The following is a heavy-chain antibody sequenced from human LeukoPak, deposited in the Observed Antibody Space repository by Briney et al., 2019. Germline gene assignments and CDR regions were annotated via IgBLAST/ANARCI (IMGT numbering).Heavy chain of an antibody. D-gene: IGHD5-12*01. V-gene: IGHV1-2*02. CDR3: ARVNSGYDFPAYYYYYYMDV. CDR1: GYTFTSYG. Sequence: ASVKVSCKASGYTFTSYGISWVRQAPGQGLEWMGWINPNSGGTNYAQKFQGRVTMTRDTSISTAYMELSRLRSDDTAVYYCARVNSGYDFPAYYYYYYMDVWGKGTTVTVSS. J-gene: IGHJ6*03. CDR2: INPNSGGT.